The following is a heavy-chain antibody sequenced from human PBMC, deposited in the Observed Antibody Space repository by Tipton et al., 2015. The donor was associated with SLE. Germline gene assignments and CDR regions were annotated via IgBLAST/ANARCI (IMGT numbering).Heavy chain of an antibody. J-gene: IGHJ3*02. CDR2: INHSGST. CDR3: ARDPGYCSGGSCSDAFDI. V-gene: IGHV4-34*01. Sequence: GLVKPSETLSLTCAVYGGSFSGYYWSWIRQPPGKGLEWIGEINHSGSTNYNPSLKSRVTISVDTSKNQFSLKLSSVTAADTAVYYCARDPGYCSGGSCSDAFDIWGQGTMVTVSS. D-gene: IGHD2-15*01. CDR1: GGSFSGYY.